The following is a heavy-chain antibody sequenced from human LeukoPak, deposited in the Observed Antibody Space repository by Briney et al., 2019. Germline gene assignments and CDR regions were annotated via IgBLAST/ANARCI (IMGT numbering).Heavy chain of an antibody. CDR1: GFTFDDYG. Sequence: GGSLRLSCAASGFTFDDYGMGWVRQAPGKGLEWVSGINWNGGNTGYADSVKGRFTISRDNAKNSLYLQMNSLRAEDTALYYCARAYSGYENYYYYYYMDVWGKGTTVTVSS. D-gene: IGHD5-12*01. CDR3: ARAYSGYENYYYYYYMDV. V-gene: IGHV3-20*04. CDR2: INWNGGNT. J-gene: IGHJ6*03.